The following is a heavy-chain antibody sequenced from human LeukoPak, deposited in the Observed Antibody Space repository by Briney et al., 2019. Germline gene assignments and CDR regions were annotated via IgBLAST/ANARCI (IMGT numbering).Heavy chain of an antibody. CDR1: AFSFSTCV. Sequence: GGSLRLSCAASAFSFSTCVMSWVRQAPGKGLEWVSGVNGNGGSTSYADSVKGRFTIFRDNSKNTVYLQMNSLRAEDTAVYYCAKSLYGGCDYWGQGTVVTVSS. CDR2: VNGNGGST. V-gene: IGHV3-23*01. D-gene: IGHD3-16*02. J-gene: IGHJ4*02. CDR3: AKSLYGGCDY.